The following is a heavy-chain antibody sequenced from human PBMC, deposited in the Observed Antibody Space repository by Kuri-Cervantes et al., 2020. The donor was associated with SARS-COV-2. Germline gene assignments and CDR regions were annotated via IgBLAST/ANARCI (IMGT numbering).Heavy chain of an antibody. V-gene: IGHV4-59*08. CDR3: ARREYYYGSGSYYPFDY. CDR1: GGSISSYY. D-gene: IGHD3-10*01. CDR2: IYYSGST. Sequence: SETLSLTCTVSGGSISSYYWSWIRQPPGKGLEWIGYIYYSGSTNYNPSLKSRVTISVDTSKNQFSLKLSSVTAADTAVHYCARREYYYGSGSYYPFDYWGQGTLVTVSS. J-gene: IGHJ4*02.